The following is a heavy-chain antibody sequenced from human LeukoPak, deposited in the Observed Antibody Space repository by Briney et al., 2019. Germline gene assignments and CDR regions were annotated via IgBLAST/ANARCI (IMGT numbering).Heavy chain of an antibody. CDR3: ARDFNPYDSSGYYDY. Sequence: PGGSLRLSCAASGFTVSSNYMIWVRQAPGKGLEWVSVIYSGGSTYYADSVKGRFTISRDNSKNTLYLQMNSLRAEDTAVYYCARDFNPYDSSGYYDYWGQGTLVTVSS. D-gene: IGHD3-22*01. CDR2: IYSGGST. J-gene: IGHJ4*02. CDR1: GFTVSSNY. V-gene: IGHV3-66*01.